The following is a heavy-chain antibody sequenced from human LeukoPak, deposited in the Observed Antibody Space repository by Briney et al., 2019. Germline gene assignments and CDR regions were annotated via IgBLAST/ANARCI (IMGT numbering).Heavy chain of an antibody. Sequence: SVKVSCKASGGTFSSYAISWVRQAPGQGLEWMGRIIPILGIANYAQKFQGRVTTTADKSTSTAYMERSSLRSEDTAVYYCARDRYSYGYAFDIWGQGTMVTVSS. J-gene: IGHJ3*02. V-gene: IGHV1-69*04. CDR3: ARDRYSYGYAFDI. D-gene: IGHD5-18*01. CDR2: IIPILGIA. CDR1: GGTFSSYA.